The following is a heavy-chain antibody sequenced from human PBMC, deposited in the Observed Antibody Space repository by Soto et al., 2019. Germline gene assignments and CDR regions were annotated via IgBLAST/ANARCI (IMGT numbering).Heavy chain of an antibody. D-gene: IGHD3-10*01. CDR1: GGSISSYY. Sequence: PSETLSLTCTVSGGSISSYYWSWIRQPPGKGLEWIGYIYYSGSTNYNPSLKSRVTISVDTSKNQFSLKLSSVTAADTAVYYCARDVREYGSGSYYMDYWGQGTLVTVS. V-gene: IGHV4-59*01. J-gene: IGHJ4*02. CDR3: ARDVREYGSGSYYMDY. CDR2: IYYSGST.